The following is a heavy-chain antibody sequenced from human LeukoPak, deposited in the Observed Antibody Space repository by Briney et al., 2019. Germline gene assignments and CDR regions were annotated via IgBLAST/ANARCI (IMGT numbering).Heavy chain of an antibody. J-gene: IGHJ4*02. Sequence: GRSLRLSCAASGFTFSSYGMHWVRQAPGKGLEWVAVMSYDGSNKDYADSVKGRFTISRDNSKNTLYLQMSSLRAEDTAVYYCAKVGPFDRSYMYYFDYWGQGTLVTVSS. CDR2: MSYDGSNK. D-gene: IGHD2-21*01. CDR1: GFTFSSYG. CDR3: AKVGPFDRSYMYYFDY. V-gene: IGHV3-30*18.